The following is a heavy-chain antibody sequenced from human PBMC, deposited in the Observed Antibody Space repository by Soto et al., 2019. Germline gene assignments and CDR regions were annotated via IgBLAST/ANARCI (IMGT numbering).Heavy chain of an antibody. J-gene: IGHJ4*02. Sequence: EVQLVESGGGLVQPGESLRLSCAASGLTFRSYWMHWVLQAPGKGLVWVSRINTDGSVAMYVDSVKGRFTISRDNAKNTLYIHMNSLRAEDTAVYYCVRDMQVWRLDYWGQGTLVTVSS. V-gene: IGHV3-74*03. CDR2: INTDGSVA. D-gene: IGHD2-2*01. CDR3: VRDMQVWRLDY. CDR1: GLTFRSYW.